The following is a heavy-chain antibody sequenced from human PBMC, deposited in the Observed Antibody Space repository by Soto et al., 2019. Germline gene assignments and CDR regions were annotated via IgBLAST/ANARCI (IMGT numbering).Heavy chain of an antibody. CDR3: PTDSSSSSSFDY. Sequence: GGSLRLSCAASGFTFSNAWMSWVRQAPGKGLEWVGRIKSKTDGGTTDYAAPMKGRFTISRDDSKNTLYLQMNSLKTEDTSVYYCPTDSSSSSSFDYWGHGTLVTVSS. CDR2: IKSKTDGGTT. D-gene: IGHD6-6*01. V-gene: IGHV3-15*01. J-gene: IGHJ4*01. CDR1: GFTFSNAW.